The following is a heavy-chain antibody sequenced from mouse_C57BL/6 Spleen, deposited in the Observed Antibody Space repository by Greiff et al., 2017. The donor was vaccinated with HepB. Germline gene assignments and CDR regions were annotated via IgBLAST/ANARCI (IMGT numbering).Heavy chain of an antibody. Sequence: EVMLVESGGGLVKPGGSLKLSCAASGFTFSSYAMSWVRQTPEKRLGWVATISDGGSYTYYPDNVKGRFTISRDNAKNNLYLQMSHLKSEDTAMYYCARSGLDVGAFDYWGQGTTLTVSS. V-gene: IGHV5-4*03. CDR3: ARSGLDVGAFDY. CDR2: ISDGGSYT. J-gene: IGHJ2*01. D-gene: IGHD3-1*01. CDR1: GFTFSSYA.